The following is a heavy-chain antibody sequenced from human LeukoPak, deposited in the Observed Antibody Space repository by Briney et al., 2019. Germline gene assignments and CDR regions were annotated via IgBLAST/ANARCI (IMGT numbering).Heavy chain of an antibody. D-gene: IGHD2-2*02. V-gene: IGHV1-8*01. J-gene: IGHJ4*02. Sequence: ASVKVSCKASGYTFTSYDIHWVRQATGQGLEWMGWMNPNSGNTGYAQKFQGRVTMTRNTSISTAYMELSSLRSEDTAVYYCARGRYCSSTSCYTNDYWGQGTLVTVSS. CDR3: ARGRYCSSTSCYTNDY. CDR2: MNPNSGNT. CDR1: GYTFTSYD.